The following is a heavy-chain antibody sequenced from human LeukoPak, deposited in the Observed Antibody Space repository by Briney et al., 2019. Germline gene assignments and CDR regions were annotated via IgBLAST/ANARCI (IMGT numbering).Heavy chain of an antibody. CDR2: INHSGGT. CDR3: ARIRCGHTDDRCYNY. CDR1: GVSVNAYS. J-gene: IGHJ4*02. Sequence: PSETLSLTCAVQGVSVNAYSWSWIRQSPEKGLEWIGEINHSGGTNYNPSLKGRATISVDTSENRISLRVTSVTAADTAVYYCARIRCGHTDDRCYNYWGQGTLVTVSS. V-gene: IGHV4-34*01. D-gene: IGHD2-8*01.